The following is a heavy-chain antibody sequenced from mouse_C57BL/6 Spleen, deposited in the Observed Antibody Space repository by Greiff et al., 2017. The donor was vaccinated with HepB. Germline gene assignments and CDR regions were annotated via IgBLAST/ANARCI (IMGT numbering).Heavy chain of an antibody. Sequence: VQLQQSGAELARPGASVKLSCKASGYTFTSYGISWVKQRTGQGLEWIGEIYPRSGNTYYNEKFKGKATLTADKSSSTAYMELRGLTSEDSAVYFCARGSYYGSSYDAMDYWGQGTSVTVSS. D-gene: IGHD1-1*01. CDR1: GYTFTSYG. CDR3: ARGSYYGSSYDAMDY. V-gene: IGHV1-81*01. J-gene: IGHJ4*01. CDR2: IYPRSGNT.